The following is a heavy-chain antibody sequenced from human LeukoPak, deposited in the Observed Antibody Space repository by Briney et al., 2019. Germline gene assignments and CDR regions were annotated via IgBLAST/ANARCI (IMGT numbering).Heavy chain of an antibody. V-gene: IGHV3-20*04. CDR3: ARRSSSGSGFDY. D-gene: IGHD6-6*01. J-gene: IGHJ4*02. CDR2: INWNGDTT. Sequence: GGSLRLSCAASGFTFDHYGLTWVRHAPGKGLEWLSGINWNGDTTIYADSVKGRLTISRDNAKSSLYLKMYSLRVEDTALYYCARRSSSGSGFDYWGQGTLVTVSS. CDR1: GFTFDHYG.